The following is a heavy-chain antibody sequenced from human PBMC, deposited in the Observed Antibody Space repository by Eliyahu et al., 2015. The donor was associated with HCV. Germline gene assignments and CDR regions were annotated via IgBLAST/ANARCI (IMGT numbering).Heavy chain of an antibody. CDR3: IGYGGNSA. J-gene: IGHJ5*02. CDR1: GFTVSDNH. Sequence: EVQVVESGGGLIXPGESLRLSCAVSGFTVSDNHXAWVRQSPGKGLECVXVIYGGGNTYYSDSVKGRFTISRDNSMNTVSLQMNSLRAEDTAVYYCIGYGGNSAWGQGTLVTVSS. D-gene: IGHD4-23*01. V-gene: IGHV3-53*01. CDR2: IYGGGNT.